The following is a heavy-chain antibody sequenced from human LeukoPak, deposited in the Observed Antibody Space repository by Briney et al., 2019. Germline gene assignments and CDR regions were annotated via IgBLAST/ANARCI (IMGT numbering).Heavy chain of an antibody. D-gene: IGHD2-2*01. V-gene: IGHV4-31*03. CDR2: KYYSGSA. CDR3: ATPYCSSISCLDVFNM. J-gene: IGHJ3*02. Sequence: PSQTLSLTCSVSGVSVSVGRYYWTWIRQQPGKGLEWLGYKYYSGSAKYNPSLKSRLTISIDTSKNQFSLHLSSVTAADTATYYCATPYCSSISCLDVFNMWGQGTRVTVSS. CDR1: GVSVSVGRYY.